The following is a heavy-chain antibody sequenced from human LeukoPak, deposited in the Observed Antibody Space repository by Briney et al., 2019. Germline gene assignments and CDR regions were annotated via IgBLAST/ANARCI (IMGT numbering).Heavy chain of an antibody. V-gene: IGHV4-39*07. J-gene: IGHJ6*02. D-gene: IGHD2-15*01. CDR1: GGSISSGGYY. CDR2: INHSGST. Sequence: PSETLSLTCTVSGGSISSGGYYWSWIRQPPGKGLEWIGEINHSGSTNYNPSLKSRVTISVDTSKNQFSLKLSSVTAADTAVYYCARAILFPFYYYGMDVWGQGTTVTVSS. CDR3: ARAILFPFYYYGMDV.